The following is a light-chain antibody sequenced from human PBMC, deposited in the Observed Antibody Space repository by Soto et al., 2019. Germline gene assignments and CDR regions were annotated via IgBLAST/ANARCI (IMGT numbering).Light chain of an antibody. CDR3: QQYNNWPPIT. CDR1: QSVNNN. V-gene: IGKV3-15*01. CDR2: GAS. J-gene: IGKJ5*01. Sequence: EIVMTQSPATLSVSPGERATLSCRYSQSVNNNLAWYQQKPGQAPRLLIFGASTRATGIPARFSGSGSGTEFTLTISSLQSEDFALYYCQQYNNWPPITFGQGTRLEIK.